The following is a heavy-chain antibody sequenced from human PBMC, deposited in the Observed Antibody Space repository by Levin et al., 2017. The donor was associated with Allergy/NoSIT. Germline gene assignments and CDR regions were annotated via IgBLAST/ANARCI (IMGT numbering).Heavy chain of an antibody. D-gene: IGHD5-18*01. J-gene: IGHJ4*02. CDR1: GFTFSSYS. CDR3: ARDYGYSYGYGDYFDY. V-gene: IGHV3-48*01. CDR2: ISSSSSTI. Sequence: GESLKISCAASGFTFSSYSMNWVRQAPGKGLEWVSYISSSSSTIYYADSVKGRFTISRDNAKNSLYLQMNSLRAEDTAVYYCARDYGYSYGYGDYFDYWGQGTLVTVSS.